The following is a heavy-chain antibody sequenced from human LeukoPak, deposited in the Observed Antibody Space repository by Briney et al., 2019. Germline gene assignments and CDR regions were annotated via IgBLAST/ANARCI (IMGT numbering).Heavy chain of an antibody. J-gene: IGHJ4*02. CDR1: GFTLSTYG. CDR2: FGGSGASV. CDR3: AKSGPYHYDY. D-gene: IGHD2-2*01. V-gene: IGHV3-23*01. Sequence: GGSLRLSCAASGFTLSTYGMSWVRQAPGKGLEWVSTFGGSGASVYYADSVKGRFTVSRDNSKNTLYLQMNSLRVEDTAVYYCAKSGPYHYDYWGQGTLVTVSS.